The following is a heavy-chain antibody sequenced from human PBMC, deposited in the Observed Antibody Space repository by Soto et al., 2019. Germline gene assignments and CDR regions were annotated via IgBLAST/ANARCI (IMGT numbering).Heavy chain of an antibody. CDR2: VNPIVSMS. J-gene: IGHJ4*02. CDR1: GDTFNFYS. V-gene: IGHV1-69*02. CDR3: ASSYGSGYRAFDY. Sequence: QVQLVQSGAEVKRPGSSVKVSCKASGDTFNFYSINWVRQAPGVGLEGMGRVNPIVSMSNYVQKFQGRVTMTADKSTGTAYMELSSLRSEDTAIYYCASSYGSGYRAFDYWGQGALVTVSS. D-gene: IGHD3-10*01.